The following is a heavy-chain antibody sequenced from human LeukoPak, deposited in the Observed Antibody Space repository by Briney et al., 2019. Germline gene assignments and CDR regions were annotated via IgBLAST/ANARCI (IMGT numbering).Heavy chain of an antibody. CDR3: ARRGSSTRPIDY. V-gene: IGHV4-31*03. Sequence: SETLSLTCTVSGSSISSGGYYWSWIRQHPGKGLEWIGYIYYSGSTYYNPSLKSRVTISVDTSKNQFSLKLSSVTAADTAVYYCARRGSSTRPIDYWGQGTLVTVSS. CDR2: IYYSGST. D-gene: IGHD2-2*01. J-gene: IGHJ4*02. CDR1: GSSISSGGYY.